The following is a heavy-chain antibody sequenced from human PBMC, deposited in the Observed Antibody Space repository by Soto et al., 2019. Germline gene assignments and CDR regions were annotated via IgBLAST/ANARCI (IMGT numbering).Heavy chain of an antibody. CDR2: FIPLFCTA. V-gene: IGHV1-69*01. Sequence: QVQLVQSGAEVKKPGSSVKVSCKASGGTFSSYAISWVRQAPGQGLEWMGGFIPLFCTANYAQKCQGRVTITADESTSTANMDPSSLRSEDTAVYYWAESPLSGPCPNWGQGTLVTVSS. CDR1: GGTFSSYA. CDR3: AESPLSGPCPN. J-gene: IGHJ4*02.